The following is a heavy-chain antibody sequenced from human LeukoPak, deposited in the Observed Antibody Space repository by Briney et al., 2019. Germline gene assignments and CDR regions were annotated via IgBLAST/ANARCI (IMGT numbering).Heavy chain of an antibody. Sequence: PGGSLRLSCAASGFTFSSYSMSWVRQAPGKGLEWVSSISSTSSYIYYADSVKGRFTISRDNAKNSLFLRMNSLRAEDTAVYYCASSVRLGELPLTGMDVWGQGTMVTVSS. CDR2: ISSTSSYI. CDR1: GFTFSSYS. CDR3: ASSVRLGELPLTGMDV. J-gene: IGHJ6*02. D-gene: IGHD3-16*01. V-gene: IGHV3-21*01.